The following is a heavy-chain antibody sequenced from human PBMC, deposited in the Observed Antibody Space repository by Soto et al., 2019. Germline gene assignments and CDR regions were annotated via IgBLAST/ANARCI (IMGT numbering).Heavy chain of an antibody. CDR1: GFTFSSYG. CDR3: AKAAGSVVVVVTIDY. Sequence: GGSLRLSCAASGFTFSSYGMHWVRQAPGKGLEWVVVISYDGSNKYYADSVKGRFTISRDNSKNTLYLQMNSLKAEDTAVYYCAKAAGSVVVVVTIDYWGQGTLVTVSS. J-gene: IGHJ4*02. V-gene: IGHV3-30*18. D-gene: IGHD2-15*01. CDR2: ISYDGSNK.